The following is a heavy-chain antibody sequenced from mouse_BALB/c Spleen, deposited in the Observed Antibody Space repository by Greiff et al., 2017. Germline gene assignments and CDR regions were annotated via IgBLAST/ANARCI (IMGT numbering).Heavy chain of an antibody. D-gene: IGHD2-1*01. CDR1: GFTFSDYY. CDR3: ARDDYGNAWFAY. J-gene: IGHJ3*01. Sequence: EVNVVESGGGLVKPGGSLKLSCAASGFTFSDYYMYWVRQTPEKRLEWVATISDGGSYTYYPDSVKGRFTISRDNAKNNLNLQMSSLKSEDTAMYYCARDDYGNAWFAYWGQGTLVTVSA. V-gene: IGHV5-4*02. CDR2: ISDGGSYT.